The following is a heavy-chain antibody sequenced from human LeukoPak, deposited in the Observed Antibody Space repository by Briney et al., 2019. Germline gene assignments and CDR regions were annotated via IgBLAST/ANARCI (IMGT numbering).Heavy chain of an antibody. CDR3: ASGECSGGSCYALAGY. J-gene: IGHJ4*02. D-gene: IGHD2-15*01. CDR2: IYYSGST. CDR1: GGSISSGDYY. V-gene: IGHV4-61*08. Sequence: SETLSLTCTVSGGSISSGDYYWSWIRQPPGKGLEWIGYIYYSGSTNYNPSLKSRVTISVDTSRNQFSLKLSSVTAADTAVYYCASGECSGGSCYALAGYWGQGTLVTVSS.